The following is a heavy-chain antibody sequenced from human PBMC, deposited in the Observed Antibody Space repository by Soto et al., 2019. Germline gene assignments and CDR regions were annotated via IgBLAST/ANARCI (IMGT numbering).Heavy chain of an antibody. J-gene: IGHJ1*01. Sequence: SETLSVTCTVSGGSISRGGYSWSWIRQHPGKGLEWIGYIYYSGITYYNPSLKSRVTISVDTSKNQFSLKLSSVTAADTAVYYGARVPQDCSAHHCHFAPWGQGTPVTVSS. CDR3: ARVPQDCSAHHCHFAP. D-gene: IGHD2-21*01. CDR1: GGSISRGGYS. CDR2: IYYSGIT. V-gene: IGHV4-31*03.